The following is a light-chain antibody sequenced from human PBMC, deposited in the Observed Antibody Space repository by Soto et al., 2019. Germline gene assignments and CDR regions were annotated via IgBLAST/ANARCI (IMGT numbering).Light chain of an antibody. CDR1: SSDVGGYNY. Sequence: QSALTQPRSVSWSPGQSVTISCTGASSDVGGYNYVSWYQQHPGKAPKLMVYDVSKRPSGVPDRFSGSKSGNTASLTISGLQAEDEADYYCCSYAGRYTDVFGTRTKVTVL. V-gene: IGLV2-11*01. CDR3: CSYAGRYTDV. J-gene: IGLJ1*01. CDR2: DVS.